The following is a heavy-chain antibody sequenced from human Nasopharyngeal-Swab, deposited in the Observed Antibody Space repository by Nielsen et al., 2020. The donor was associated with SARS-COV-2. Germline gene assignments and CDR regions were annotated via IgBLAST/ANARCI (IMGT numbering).Heavy chain of an antibody. Sequence: SETLSLTCTVSGGSISSYYWSWIRQPPGKGLEGIGYIYYSGSTNYNPSLKSRVTISVDTSKNQFSLKLSSVTAADTAVYYCANGGYDILTGSSLGYYYYMDVWGKGTTVTVSS. CDR3: ANGGYDILTGSSLGYYYYMDV. V-gene: IGHV4-59*01. D-gene: IGHD3-9*01. J-gene: IGHJ6*03. CDR2: IYYSGST. CDR1: GGSISSYY.